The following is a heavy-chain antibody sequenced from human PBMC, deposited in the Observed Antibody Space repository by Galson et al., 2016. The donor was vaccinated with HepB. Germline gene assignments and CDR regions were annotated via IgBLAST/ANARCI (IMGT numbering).Heavy chain of an antibody. J-gene: IGHJ3*02. Sequence: SLRLSCAASGFTFSRNAMHWVRQAPGKGLDWVAAISYDGRDKYYADSVKGRFTISRDNSRNMVYLEMNSLRPEDTAVYYCARDPYGDNDVFDIWGQGTMVSVSS. CDR3: ARDPYGDNDVFDI. CDR1: GFTFSRNA. V-gene: IGHV3-30-3*01. D-gene: IGHD4-17*01. CDR2: ISYDGRDK.